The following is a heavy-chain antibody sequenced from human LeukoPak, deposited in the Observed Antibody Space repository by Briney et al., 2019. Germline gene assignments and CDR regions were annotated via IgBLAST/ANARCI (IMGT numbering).Heavy chain of an antibody. V-gene: IGHV3-23*01. CDR3: AKDSYYYDSSGYYYY. J-gene: IGHJ4*02. CDR1: GFTFSSYA. CDR2: ISGSGGST. D-gene: IGHD3-22*01. Sequence: TGGSLRLSCAASGFTFSSYAMIWVRQAPGKGLEWVSAISGSGGSTYYADSVKGRLTISRDNSKNTLYLQMNSLRAEDTAVYYCAKDSYYYDSSGYYYYWGQGTRVTVSS.